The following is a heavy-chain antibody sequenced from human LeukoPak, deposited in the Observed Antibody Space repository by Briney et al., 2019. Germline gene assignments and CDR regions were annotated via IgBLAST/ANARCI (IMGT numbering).Heavy chain of an antibody. V-gene: IGHV3-30*18. CDR1: GFTFSSYG. Sequence: PGGSLRLSCAASGFTFSSYGMHWVRQAPGKGLEWVAVISYDGSNKYYADSVKGRFTISRDNSKNTLYLQMNSLRAEDTAVYYCAKVGDYGDFVYFDYWGQGTLVTVSS. D-gene: IGHD4-17*01. CDR3: AKVGDYGDFVYFDY. CDR2: ISYDGSNK. J-gene: IGHJ4*02.